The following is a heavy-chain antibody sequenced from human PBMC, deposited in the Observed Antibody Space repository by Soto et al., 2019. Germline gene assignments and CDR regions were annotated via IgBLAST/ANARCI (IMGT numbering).Heavy chain of an antibody. CDR3: ARLIRVRGGSFDY. J-gene: IGHJ4*02. D-gene: IGHD3-10*01. CDR2: IYYSGST. V-gene: IGHV4-59*01. Sequence: PSETLSLTCTVSGGSISSYYWSWIRQPPGKGLEWIGYIYYSGSTNYNPSLKSRVTISVDTSKNQFSLKLSSVTAADTAVYYCARLIRVRGGSFDYWGQGTLVTV. CDR1: GGSISSYY.